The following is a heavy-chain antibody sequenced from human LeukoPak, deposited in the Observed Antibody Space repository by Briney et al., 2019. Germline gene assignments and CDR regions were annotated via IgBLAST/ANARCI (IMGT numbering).Heavy chain of an antibody. CDR1: GFTVSSNY. V-gene: IGHV3-53*01. D-gene: IGHD6-13*01. J-gene: IGHJ4*02. CDR2: IYSGGST. CDR3: ASSGPSSSWYGY. Sequence: GGSLRLSCAASGFTVSSNYMSWVRQAPGKGLEWVSVIYSGGSTYYADSVKGRFTISRDNSKNTLYLQINSLRAEDTAVYYCASSGPSSSWYGYWGQGTLVTVSS.